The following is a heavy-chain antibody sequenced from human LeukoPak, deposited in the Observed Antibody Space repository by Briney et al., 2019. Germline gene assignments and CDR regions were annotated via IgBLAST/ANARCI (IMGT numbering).Heavy chain of an antibody. D-gene: IGHD1-7*01. V-gene: IGHV1-69-2*01. CDR1: GYTFTDYY. CDR3: ATAGSDWNYGIPFDP. Sequence: GASVKVSCKVSGYTFTDYYMHWVQQAPGKGLEWMGLVDPEDGETIYAEKFQGRVTITADTSTDTAYMELSSLRSEDTAVYYCATAGSDWNYGIPFDPWGQGTLVTVSS. J-gene: IGHJ5*02. CDR2: VDPEDGET.